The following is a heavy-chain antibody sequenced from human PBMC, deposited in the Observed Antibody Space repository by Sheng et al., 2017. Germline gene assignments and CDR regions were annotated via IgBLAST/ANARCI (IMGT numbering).Heavy chain of an antibody. D-gene: IGHD1-26*01. J-gene: IGHJ4*02. CDR3: ARGHHGEWELVISVGWDY. CDR2: INHSGST. Sequence: QVQLQQWGAGLLKPSETLSLTCAVYGGSFSGYYWSWIRQPPGKGLEWIGEINHSGSTNYNPSLKSRVTISVDTSKNQFSLKLSSVTAADTAVYYCARGHHGEWELVISVGWDYWGQGTLVTVSS. CDR1: GGSFSGYY. V-gene: IGHV4-34*01.